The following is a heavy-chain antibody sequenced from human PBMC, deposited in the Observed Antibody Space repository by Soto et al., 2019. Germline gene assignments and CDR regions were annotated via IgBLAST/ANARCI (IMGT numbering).Heavy chain of an antibody. V-gene: IGHV1-2*04. D-gene: IGHD5-12*01. CDR1: GYTFTGYY. CDR2: IDPNSGGT. J-gene: IGHJ4*02. CDR3: ATAGRNGSNYFDY. Sequence: QVQLVQSGAEVQKPGASVKVSCKASGYTFTGYYMHWVRQAPGQGLEWMGWIDPNSGGTNYAQKFQGWVTMSRDTSISTAYMELTRLTSDDTAVYYCATAGRNGSNYFDYWGQGTLVTVSS.